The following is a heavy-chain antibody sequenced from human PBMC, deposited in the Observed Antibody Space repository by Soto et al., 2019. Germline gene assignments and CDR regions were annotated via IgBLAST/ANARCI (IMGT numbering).Heavy chain of an antibody. CDR3: ARGQQVVSGYASHAFDI. CDR2: IIPIFGTA. V-gene: IGHV1-69*01. D-gene: IGHD5-12*01. Sequence: QVQLVQSGAEVKKPGSLVKVSCKASGGTFSSYAISWVRQAPGQGLEWMGGIIPIFGTANYAQKFQGRVTITADESTSTAYMELSSLRSEDTAVYYCARGQQVVSGYASHAFDIWGQGTMVTVSS. J-gene: IGHJ3*02. CDR1: GGTFSSYA.